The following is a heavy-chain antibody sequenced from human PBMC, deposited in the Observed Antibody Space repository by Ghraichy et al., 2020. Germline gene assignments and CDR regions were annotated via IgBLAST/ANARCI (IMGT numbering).Heavy chain of an antibody. V-gene: IGHV4-39*01. D-gene: IGHD1-20*01. CDR3: ARRNYSWNDRGALDI. J-gene: IGHJ3*02. CDR2: VYYSGSN. Sequence: SETLSLTCTVSGGSINTPTYYWGWIRQPPGKGLEWIGTVYYSGSNYPHPSLESRVTMSVDTSKNQFSLNLRSVTAADTAVYFCARRNYSWNDRGALDIWGQGTVVTVSS. CDR1: GGSINTPTYY.